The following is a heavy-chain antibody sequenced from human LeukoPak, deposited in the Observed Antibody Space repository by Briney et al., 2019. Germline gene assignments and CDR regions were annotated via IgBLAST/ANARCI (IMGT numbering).Heavy chain of an antibody. CDR1: GYSISSGYY. J-gene: IGHJ5*02. CDR3: ARALIAAAGMRWFDP. Sequence: SETLSLTCTVSGYSISSGYYWGWIRQPPGKGLEWIGSIYHSGRTYYNPSLKSRVTISVDTPKNQFSLKLSSVTAADTAVYYCARALIAAAGMRWFDPWGQGTLVTVSS. CDR2: IYHSGRT. V-gene: IGHV4-38-2*02. D-gene: IGHD6-13*01.